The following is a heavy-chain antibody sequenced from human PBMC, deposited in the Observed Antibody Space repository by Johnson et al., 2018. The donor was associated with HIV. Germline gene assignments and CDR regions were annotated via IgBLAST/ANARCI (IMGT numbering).Heavy chain of an antibody. CDR3: ATGVGAKTLTDAFDI. D-gene: IGHD1-26*01. J-gene: IGHJ3*02. Sequence: QVQLVESGGGVVQPGRSLRLSCAASGFTFSNYGMHWVRQSPGRGLEWVAVILNDGTNQFYADSVKGRFTISRDNSKNTLYLQMNSLRDEDTAVYYCATGVGAKTLTDAFDIWGQGTMVTVSS. CDR2: ILNDGTNQ. V-gene: IGHV3-30*03. CDR1: GFTFSNYG.